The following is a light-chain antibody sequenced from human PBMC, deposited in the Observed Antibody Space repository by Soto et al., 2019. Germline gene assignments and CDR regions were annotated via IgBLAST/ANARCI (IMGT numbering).Light chain of an antibody. CDR1: QSVSSNY. J-gene: IGKJ1*01. CDR3: QQYGSSPT. Sequence: EIVLTQSPGTLSLSPGERATLSCRASQSVSSNYLAWYQQKPGQAPRLLIYGASSRATGIPDRFSGRGSGTDSTLTISRLEPEDFAVYYCQQYGSSPTFGQGTKVDIK. CDR2: GAS. V-gene: IGKV3-20*01.